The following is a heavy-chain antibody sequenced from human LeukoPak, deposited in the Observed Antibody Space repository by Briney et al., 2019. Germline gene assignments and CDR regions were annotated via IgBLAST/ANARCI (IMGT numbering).Heavy chain of an antibody. CDR2: INSNSGNT. CDR1: GYTFTDYY. V-gene: IGHV1-2*02. CDR3: ASGRWGGYGLDV. Sequence: ASVRVSCKTSGYTFTDYYIHWVRQAPGQGLEWMGWINSNSGNTEYPRAFQGRVTMTRDTSIRTFHMDLGGLKSDDTAVYYCASGRWGGYGLDVWDQGTTVTVSS. J-gene: IGHJ6*02. D-gene: IGHD3-16*01.